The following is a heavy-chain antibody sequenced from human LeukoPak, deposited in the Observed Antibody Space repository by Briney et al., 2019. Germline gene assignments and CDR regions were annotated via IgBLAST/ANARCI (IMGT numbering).Heavy chain of an antibody. CDR2: IYTSGST. CDR3: AREYSSGWYFDY. CDR1: GGSISSYY. Sequence: SETLSLTCTVSGGSISSYYWSWIRQPAGKGLEWIGRIYTSGSTNYNPSLKSRVTISLDTSKNQFSLKLSSVTAADTAVYYCAREYSSGWYFDYWGQGTLVTVSS. V-gene: IGHV4-4*07. D-gene: IGHD6-19*01. J-gene: IGHJ4*02.